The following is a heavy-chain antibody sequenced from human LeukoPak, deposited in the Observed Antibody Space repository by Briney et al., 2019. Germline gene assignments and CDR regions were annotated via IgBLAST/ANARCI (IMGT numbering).Heavy chain of an antibody. CDR1: GFTFSDYY. CDR3: ARVITGTTWAPDY. J-gene: IGHJ4*02. V-gene: IGHV3-11*06. CDR2: ISSSSSYT. Sequence: PGGSLRLSCAASGFTFSDYYMSWIRQPPGKGLEWVSYISSSSSYTNYADSVKGRSTISRDSAKDSLYLQMNSLRAEDTAMYYCARVITGTTWAPDYWGQGTLVTVSS. D-gene: IGHD1-20*01.